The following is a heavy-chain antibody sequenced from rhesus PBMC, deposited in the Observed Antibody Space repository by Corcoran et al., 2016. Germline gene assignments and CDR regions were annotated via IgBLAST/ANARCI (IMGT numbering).Heavy chain of an antibody. V-gene: IGHV1-200*01. CDR1: GYTFTGYR. D-gene: IGHD6-25*01. J-gene: IGHJ4*01. Sequence: QVQLVQSGTEVKKPGASVKLSCKTSGYTFTGYRRNWGRKDHGQGLEWMGWISPGNGNTGYAQKFQGRLTLTRDTSTTTVYMELGSLRSEDTAVYYCARDSEYTFFDYWGQGVLVTVSS. CDR2: ISPGNGNT. CDR3: ARDSEYTFFDY.